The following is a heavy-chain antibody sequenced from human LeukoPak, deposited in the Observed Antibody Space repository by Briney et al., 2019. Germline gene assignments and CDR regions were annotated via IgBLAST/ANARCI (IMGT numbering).Heavy chain of an antibody. D-gene: IGHD2-21*02. V-gene: IGHV4-38-2*02. CDR2: IYHSGST. Sequence: PSETLSLTCTVSAYSISSGYYWGWIRQPPGKGLEWIGSIYHSGSTNYNPSLKSRVTISVDTSKNQFSLKLSSVTAADTAVYYCARSVVTATNWFDPWGQGTLVAVSS. CDR3: ARSVVTATNWFDP. J-gene: IGHJ5*02. CDR1: AYSISSGYY.